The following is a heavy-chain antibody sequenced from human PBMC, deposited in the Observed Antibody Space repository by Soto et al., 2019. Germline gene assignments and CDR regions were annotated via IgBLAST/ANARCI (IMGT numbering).Heavy chain of an antibody. CDR1: GGTFSSYA. D-gene: IGHD5-18*01. CDR3: ARDNRRDGYNLKAFDI. V-gene: IGHV1-69*13. Sequence: GASVKVSCKASGGTFSSYAISWVRQAPGQGLEWMGGIIPIFGTANYAQKFQGRVTITADESTSTAYMELSSLRSEDTAVYYCARDNRRDGYNLKAFDIWGQGTMVTVSS. J-gene: IGHJ3*02. CDR2: IIPIFGTA.